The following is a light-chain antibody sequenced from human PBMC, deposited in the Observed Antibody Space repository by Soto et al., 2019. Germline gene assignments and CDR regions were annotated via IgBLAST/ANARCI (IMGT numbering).Light chain of an antibody. CDR3: QQRSNWRAT. CDR2: GAS. CDR1: QTVTNNF. V-gene: IGKV3D-20*02. J-gene: IGKJ4*01. Sequence: EIVLTQSPGTLSLSPGQRATLSCRASQTVTNNFLAWYQQKPGQTPRLLIYGASSRATGTPDRFSGSGSGTDFTLTISRLEPEDFAVYYCQQRSNWRATFGGGAKVDIK.